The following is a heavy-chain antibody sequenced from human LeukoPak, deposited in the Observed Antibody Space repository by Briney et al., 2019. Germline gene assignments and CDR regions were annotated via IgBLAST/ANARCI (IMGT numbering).Heavy chain of an antibody. D-gene: IGHD1-14*01. V-gene: IGHV4-31*11. CDR3: ARAFRTTFDY. CDR1: GGSFSGYY. J-gene: IGHJ4*02. CDR2: IYYSGST. Sequence: PSETLSLTCAVYGGSFSGYYWSWIRQHPGKGLEWIGYIYYSGSTYYNPSLKSRVTISVDTSKNQFSLKLSSVTAADTAVYYCARAFRTTFDYWGQGTLVTVSS.